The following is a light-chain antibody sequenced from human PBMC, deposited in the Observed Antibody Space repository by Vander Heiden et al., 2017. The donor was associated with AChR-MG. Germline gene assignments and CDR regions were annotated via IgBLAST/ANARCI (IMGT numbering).Light chain of an antibody. J-gene: IGKJ2*01. CDR1: QSFGSN. Sequence: EIVMTQSPATLSVSPGDRATLSCRASQSFGSNLAWYQQKPGQPPRLLIYDASTRATGIPARFSGSGSGTEFTLTISSLQSEDFAVYYCQQYNNWPPGTFGQGTKLEIK. CDR2: DAS. V-gene: IGKV3-15*01. CDR3: QQYNNWPPGT.